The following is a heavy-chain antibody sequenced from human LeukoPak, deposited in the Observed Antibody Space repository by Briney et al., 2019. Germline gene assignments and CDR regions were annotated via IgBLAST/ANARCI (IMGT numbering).Heavy chain of an antibody. CDR2: TRHKADGYTT. J-gene: IGHJ4*02. CDR1: GFIFSDHY. CDR3: ARVGGDYGGDY. V-gene: IGHV3-72*01. D-gene: IGHD4-23*01. Sequence: GGSLRLSCAASGFIFSDHYMDWVRQAPGKGLEWVGRTRHKADGYTTEYAASVKGRFSISRDDSKNSLYLQMNSLRAEDTAVYYCARVGGDYGGDYWGQGTLVTVSS.